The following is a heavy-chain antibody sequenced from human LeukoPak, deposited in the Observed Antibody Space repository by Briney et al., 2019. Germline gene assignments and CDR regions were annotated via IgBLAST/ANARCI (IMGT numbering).Heavy chain of an antibody. D-gene: IGHD1-20*01. Sequence: GGSPRLSCAASGFTFSTYAMHWVRQAPGKGLEWVAAISYDGSNKYYAESVKGRFTISRDNSKNTLYLQMNSLRPEGTTVYYCAKSRHPYNWNGGAFFDYWGQGTLVTVSS. CDR3: AKSRHPYNWNGGAFFDY. J-gene: IGHJ4*02. CDR1: GFTFSTYA. V-gene: IGHV3-30*18. CDR2: ISYDGSNK.